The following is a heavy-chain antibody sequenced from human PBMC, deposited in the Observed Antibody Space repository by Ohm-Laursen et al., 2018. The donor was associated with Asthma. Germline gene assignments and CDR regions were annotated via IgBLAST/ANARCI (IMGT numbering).Heavy chain of an antibody. CDR1: GFTVSSNY. CDR3: ARDRPLYWYFDL. V-gene: IGHV3-53*01. CDR2: IYSGGST. Sequence: GSLRLSCAASGFTVSSNYMSWIRQAPGKGLEWVSVIYSGGSTYYADSVKGRFTISRDNSKNTLYLQMNSLRAEDTAVYYCARDRPLYWYFDLWGRGTLVTVSS. J-gene: IGHJ2*01.